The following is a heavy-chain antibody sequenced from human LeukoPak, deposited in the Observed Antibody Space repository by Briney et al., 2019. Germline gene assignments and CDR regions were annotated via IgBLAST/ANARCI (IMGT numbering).Heavy chain of an antibody. CDR3: ARLYSSGWYFVDY. CDR2: IYYSGST. J-gene: IGHJ4*02. D-gene: IGHD6-19*01. V-gene: IGHV4-59*08. Sequence: SEALSLTCTVSGGSISSYYWSWIRQPPGKGLEWIGYIYYSGSTNYNPSLKSRVTISVDTSKNQFSLKLSSVTAAATAVYYCARLYSSGWYFVDYWGQGTLVTVSS. CDR1: GGSISSYY.